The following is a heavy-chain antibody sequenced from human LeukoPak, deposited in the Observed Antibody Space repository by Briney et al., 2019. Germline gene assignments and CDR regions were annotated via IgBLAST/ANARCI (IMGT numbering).Heavy chain of an antibody. CDR3: AKDMGMTTITGGFDF. CDR1: GFTFDDYG. V-gene: IGHV3-43*01. Sequence: GGSLRLSCAASGFTFDDYGMSWVRQAPGKGLEWVSLINWAGATTYSADSVKGRFTISRDNSKNSLYLQMNSLRTEDTALYYCAKDMGMTTITGGFDFWGQGTLVTVSS. J-gene: IGHJ4*02. CDR2: INWAGATT. D-gene: IGHD4-11*01.